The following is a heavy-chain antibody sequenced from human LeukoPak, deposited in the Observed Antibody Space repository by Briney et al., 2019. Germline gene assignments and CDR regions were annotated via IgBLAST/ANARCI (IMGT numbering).Heavy chain of an antibody. D-gene: IGHD3-3*01. CDR2: INHSGST. CDR3: ARGQAYHDFWSGHSSPDY. Sequence: PSETLSLTCAVYGGSFSGYYWSWIRQPPGKGLEWIGEINHSGSTNYNPSLKSRDTISVDTSKNQFSLKLSSVTAADTAVYYCARGQAYHDFWSGHSSPDYWGQGTLVTVSS. V-gene: IGHV4-34*01. J-gene: IGHJ4*02. CDR1: GGSFSGYY.